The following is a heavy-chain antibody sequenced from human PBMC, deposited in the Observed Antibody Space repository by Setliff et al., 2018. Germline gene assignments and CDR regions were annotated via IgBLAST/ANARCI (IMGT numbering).Heavy chain of an antibody. CDR3: ARDGNNWNDLDY. CDR1: GHSISSGYY. V-gene: IGHV4-38-2*02. D-gene: IGHD1-20*01. Sequence: SETLSLTCTVSGHSISSGYYWGWIRQPPGKGLEWIGSIYLSGSTYYNPSLKSRVTISVDTPKNQFSLQLISVTAADTAVYYCARDGNNWNDLDYWGHGTLVTVSS. CDR2: IYLSGST. J-gene: IGHJ4*01.